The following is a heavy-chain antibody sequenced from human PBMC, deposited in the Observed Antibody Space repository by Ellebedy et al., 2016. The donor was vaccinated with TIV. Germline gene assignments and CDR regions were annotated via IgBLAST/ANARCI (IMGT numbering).Heavy chain of an antibody. Sequence: AASVKVSCKVSGYAFTSYDINWVRQAPGQGLEWMGWINPNSGNTGYAQKFQGRVTMTRDNSISTAYMELSSLTSEDTAVYYCARDFEFMIYVNGGEYYHYALDVWGQGTTVTVAS. CDR3: ARDFEFMIYVNGGEYYHYALDV. V-gene: IGHV1-8*01. D-gene: IGHD3-10*02. CDR1: GYAFTSYD. CDR2: INPNSGNT. J-gene: IGHJ6*02.